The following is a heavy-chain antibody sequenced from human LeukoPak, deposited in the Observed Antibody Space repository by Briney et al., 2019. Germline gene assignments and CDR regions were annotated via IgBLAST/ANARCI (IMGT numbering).Heavy chain of an antibody. CDR1: GFSVSDTH. V-gene: IGHV3-53*01. D-gene: IGHD3-10*01. CDR3: AKDEVTSGGGLAS. Sequence: SLRLSCAASGFSVSDTHMSWVRQAPGKGLEWVSAMYTGGTTYYADSVTGRFTTSIDKSKNTLYLQMNSLRVEDTAVYYCAKDEVTSGGGLASWGQGTLVTVSS. J-gene: IGHJ4*02. CDR2: MYTGGTT.